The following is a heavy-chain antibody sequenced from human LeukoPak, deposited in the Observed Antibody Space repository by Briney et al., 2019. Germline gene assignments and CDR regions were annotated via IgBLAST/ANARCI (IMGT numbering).Heavy chain of an antibody. Sequence: GGSLRLSCAASGFTVSSNYMSWVRQAPGKGLEWVSVIYSGGSTYYADSVKGRFTISRDNSKNTLYLQMNSLRAEDTAVYYCAKAGRWLQFPIDYWGQGTLVTVSS. D-gene: IGHD5-24*01. CDR1: GFTVSSNY. V-gene: IGHV3-53*01. CDR3: AKAGRWLQFPIDY. J-gene: IGHJ4*02. CDR2: IYSGGST.